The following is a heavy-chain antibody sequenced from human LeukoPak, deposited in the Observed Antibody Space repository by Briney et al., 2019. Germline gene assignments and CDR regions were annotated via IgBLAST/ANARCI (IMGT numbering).Heavy chain of an antibody. J-gene: IGHJ4*02. D-gene: IGHD3-10*01. V-gene: IGHV1-2*02. CDR3: ARDRGITMVRGVIS. Sequence: PGASVKVSCKASGYTFTGYYMHWVRQAPGQGLEWMGWINPNSGGTNYAQKFQGRVTMTRDTSISTAYMELSRLRSDDTAVYYCARDRGITMVRGVISWGQGTLVTVSS. CDR2: INPNSGGT. CDR1: GYTFTGYY.